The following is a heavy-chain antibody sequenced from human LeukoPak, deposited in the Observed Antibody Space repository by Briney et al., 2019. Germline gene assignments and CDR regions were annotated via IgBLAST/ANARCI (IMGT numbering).Heavy chain of an antibody. Sequence: PSETLSLTCTVSGGSIRSYYWSWIRQPPGKGLEWIGYIYYSGSTNYNPSLKSRVTISVDTSKNQFSLKLSSVTAADTAVYYCARENYGDYPDAFDIWGQGTMVTVSS. D-gene: IGHD4-17*01. CDR2: IYYSGST. V-gene: IGHV4-59*01. CDR1: GGSIRSYY. J-gene: IGHJ3*02. CDR3: ARENYGDYPDAFDI.